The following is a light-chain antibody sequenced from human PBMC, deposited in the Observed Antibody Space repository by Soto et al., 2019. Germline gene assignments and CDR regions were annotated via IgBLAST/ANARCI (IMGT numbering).Light chain of an antibody. CDR3: QDYNGY. J-gene: IGKJ2*01. V-gene: IGKV1-5*03. Sequence: DIQMTQSPSTLSASVGDRVTITCRASQSINNWLAWYQLKPGKAPKLLIYGASSLESGVPSRFSGSGSGTEFTLTISSLQPDDFATYNCQDYNGYFDQGTKLELK. CDR1: QSINNW. CDR2: GAS.